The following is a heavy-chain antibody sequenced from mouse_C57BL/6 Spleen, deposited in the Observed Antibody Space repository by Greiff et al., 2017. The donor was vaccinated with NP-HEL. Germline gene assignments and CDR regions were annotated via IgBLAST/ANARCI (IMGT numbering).Heavy chain of an antibody. Sequence: EVQLQESGGGLVKPGGSLKLSCAASGFTFSSYAMSWVRQTPEKRLEWVATISDGGSYTYYPDNVKGRFTISRDNAKNNLYLQMSHLKSEDTAMYYCAREEWLRRGDYFDYWGQGTTLTVSS. J-gene: IGHJ2*01. CDR3: AREEWLRRGDYFDY. CDR2: ISDGGSYT. D-gene: IGHD2-2*01. CDR1: GFTFSSYA. V-gene: IGHV5-4*01.